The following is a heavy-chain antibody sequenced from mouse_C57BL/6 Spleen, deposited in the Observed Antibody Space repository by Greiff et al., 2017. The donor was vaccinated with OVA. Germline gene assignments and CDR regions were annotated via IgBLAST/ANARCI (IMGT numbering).Heavy chain of an antibody. V-gene: IGHV1-20*01. CDR2: INPYNGDT. CDR1: GYSFTGYF. Sequence: EVQGVESGPELVKPGDSVKISCKASGYSFTGYFMNWVMQSHGKSLEWIGRINPYNGDTFYNQKFKGKATLTVDKSSSTAHMELRSLTSEDSAVYYCAREGSGFAYWGQGSLVTVSA. CDR3: AREGSGFAY. J-gene: IGHJ3*01.